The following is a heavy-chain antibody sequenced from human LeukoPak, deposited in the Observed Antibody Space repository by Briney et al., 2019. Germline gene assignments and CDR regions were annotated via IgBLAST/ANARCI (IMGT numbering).Heavy chain of an antibody. J-gene: IGHJ6*02. D-gene: IGHD2-2*03. CDR3: AKDDGYCSSTSCYGRGMDV. CDR1: GFTFDDYA. CDR2: ISWNSGSI. Sequence: GRSLRLSCAASGFTFDDYAMHWVRQAPGEGLEWVSGISWNSGSIGYADSVKGRFTISRDNAKNSLYLQMNSLRAEDTALYYCAKDDGYCSSTSCYGRGMDVWGQGTTVTVSS. V-gene: IGHV3-9*01.